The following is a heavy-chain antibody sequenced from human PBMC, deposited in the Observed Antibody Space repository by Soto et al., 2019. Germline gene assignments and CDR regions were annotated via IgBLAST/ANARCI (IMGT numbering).Heavy chain of an antibody. CDR2: IYYSGST. D-gene: IGHD6-13*01. V-gene: IGHV4-59*01. Sequence: SETLSLTCTVSGGSISSYYWSWIRQPPGKGLEWIGYIYYSGSTNYNPSLKSRVTKSVDTSKNQFSLKLSSVTAADTAVYYFERGRQQLVNHDAFDIWGQGTMVTVSS. CDR1: GGSISSYY. CDR3: ERGRQQLVNHDAFDI. J-gene: IGHJ3*02.